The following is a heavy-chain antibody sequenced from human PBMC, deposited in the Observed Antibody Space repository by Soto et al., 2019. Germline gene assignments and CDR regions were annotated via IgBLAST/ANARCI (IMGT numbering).Heavy chain of an antibody. CDR1: GFTFSNAW. V-gene: IGHV3-15*01. CDR3: TTDQPSYYYDSSGYYFAY. D-gene: IGHD3-22*01. J-gene: IGHJ4*02. Sequence: EVQLVESGGGLVKPGGSLRLSCAASGFTFSNAWMSWVRQAPGKGLEWVGRIKSKTDGGTTDYAAPVKGRFTISRDDSKNTLYLQMNSLKIEDTAVYYCTTDQPSYYYDSSGYYFAYWGQGTLVTVSS. CDR2: IKSKTDGGTT.